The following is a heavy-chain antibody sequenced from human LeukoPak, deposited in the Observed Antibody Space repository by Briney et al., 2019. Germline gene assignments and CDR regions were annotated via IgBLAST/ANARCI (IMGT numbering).Heavy chain of an antibody. CDR2: IYYSGST. CDR3: ARETWDTAMVTNWFDP. V-gene: IGHV4-31*03. CDR1: GGSISSGGYY. D-gene: IGHD5-18*01. Sequence: PSETLSLTCTVSGGSISSGGYYWRWIRQHPGTGLEWIVYIYYSGSTYYNPSLKSRVTISVDTSKNQFSLKLSSVTAADTAVYYCARETWDTAMVTNWFDPWGQGTLVTVSS. J-gene: IGHJ5*02.